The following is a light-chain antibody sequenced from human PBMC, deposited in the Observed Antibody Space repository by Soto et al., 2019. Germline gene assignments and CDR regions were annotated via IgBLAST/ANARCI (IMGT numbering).Light chain of an antibody. V-gene: IGKV1-8*01. CDR2: AAS. J-gene: IGKJ1*01. CDR3: QQNYRYPWT. Sequence: AIRLTQSPSSFSSSTGDRVTITCRASQGISSYLAWYQQKPGKAPKLLIYAASTVQSGVPSRFSGSGSGTDITLTTSRQQAEDVANYYRQQNYRYPWTFGQGTKVEIK. CDR1: QGISSY.